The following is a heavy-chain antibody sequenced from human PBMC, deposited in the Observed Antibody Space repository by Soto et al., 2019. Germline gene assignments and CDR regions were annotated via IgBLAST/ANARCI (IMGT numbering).Heavy chain of an antibody. J-gene: IGHJ5*02. V-gene: IGHV4-59*01. CDR3: ARVIGRITMVRRVPDGGWFDP. D-gene: IGHD3-10*01. CDR1: GGSISSYY. Sequence: SETLSLTCTVSGGSISSYYWSWIRQPPGEGLEWIGYIYYSGSTNYNPSLKSRVTLSVDTSKNQFSLKLSSVTAAETAVYYCARVIGRITMVRRVPDGGWFDPWGQGTLVTVSS. CDR2: IYYSGST.